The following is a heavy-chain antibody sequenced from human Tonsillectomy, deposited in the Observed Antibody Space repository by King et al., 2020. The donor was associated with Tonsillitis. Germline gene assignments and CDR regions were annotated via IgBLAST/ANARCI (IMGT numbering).Heavy chain of an antibody. V-gene: IGHV3-30*18. Sequence: VQLVESGGGVVQPGRSLRLSCAASGFTFSTYGMHWVRQAPGKGLEWVAVISYDGSNIYYADSVKGRFTISRDNSKNTLYLQMNSLRTEDTAMYYCAKGPLGREMATIPSWGQGTLVTVSS. CDR2: ISYDGSNI. CDR3: AKGPLGREMATIPS. J-gene: IGHJ5*02. D-gene: IGHD5-24*01. CDR1: GFTFSTYG.